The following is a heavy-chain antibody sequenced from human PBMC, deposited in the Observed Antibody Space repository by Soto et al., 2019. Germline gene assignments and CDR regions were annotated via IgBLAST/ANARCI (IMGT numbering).Heavy chain of an antibody. CDR2: IYYSGST. CDR3: ARDKRRYDILTGYYIEYYFEY. V-gene: IGHV4-59*01. J-gene: IGHJ4*02. D-gene: IGHD3-9*01. Sequence: SETLSLTCTVSGGSISSYYWSWIRQPPGKGLEWIGYIYYSGSTNYNPSLKSRVTISVDTSKNQFSLKLSSVTAADTAVYYCARDKRRYDILTGYYIEYYFEYWGQGTLVTVS. CDR1: GGSISSYY.